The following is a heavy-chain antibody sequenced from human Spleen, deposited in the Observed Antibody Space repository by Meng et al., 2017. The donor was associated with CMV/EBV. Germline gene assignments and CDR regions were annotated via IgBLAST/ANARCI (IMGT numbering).Heavy chain of an antibody. J-gene: IGHJ6*02. Sequence: SVKVSCKVSGGLSWTSVISWVRQAPGQGLEWMGGVIPMVGRTNYGQKFQGRVTITADKSATTAHMELHSLKSEDTAVYYCARSRVLSTSSSRPPTYGMDVWGQGTTVTVSS. CDR2: VIPMVGRT. V-gene: IGHV1-69*10. CDR1: GGLSWTSV. CDR3: ARSRVLSTSSSRPPTYGMDV. D-gene: IGHD2-2*01.